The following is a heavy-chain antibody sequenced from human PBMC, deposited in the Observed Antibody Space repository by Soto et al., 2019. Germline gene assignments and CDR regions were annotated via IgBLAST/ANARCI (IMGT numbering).Heavy chain of an antibody. J-gene: IGHJ4*02. CDR3: ASRSGQLPYYFDY. CDR1: GYTFTSYG. Sequence: ASVKVSCKASGYTFTSYGISWVRQAPGQGLEWMGWISAYKGNTNYAQKFQGRVTMTTETSTSIAYMELRSLRSDDTAVYYCASRSGQLPYYFDYWGRGTLVTVSS. CDR2: ISAYKGNT. V-gene: IGHV1-18*04. D-gene: IGHD6-6*01.